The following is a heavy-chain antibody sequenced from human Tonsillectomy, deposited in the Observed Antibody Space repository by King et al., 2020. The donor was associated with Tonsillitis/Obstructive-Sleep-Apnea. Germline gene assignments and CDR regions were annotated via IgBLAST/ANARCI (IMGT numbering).Heavy chain of an antibody. CDR2: IYFSGST. CDR3: AASLSAAGTLFDY. Sequence: VQLQESGPGLVKPSETLSLTCTVSGGSISSYYWSWIRPPPGKGLECIGYIYFSGSTNYNPSLKSRVTISVDTSKNQYSLKLCSVTAADTAVYYCAASLSAAGTLFDYWGQGTLVTVSS. CDR1: GGSISSYY. D-gene: IGHD6-13*01. J-gene: IGHJ4*02. V-gene: IGHV4-59*01.